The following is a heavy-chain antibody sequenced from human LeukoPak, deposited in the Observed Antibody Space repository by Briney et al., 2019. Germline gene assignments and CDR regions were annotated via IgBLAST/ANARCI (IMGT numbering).Heavy chain of an antibody. CDR3: ARQVGSYYYYYMDV. Sequence: SETLSLTCTVSGGSISSSSYDWGWIRQPPGKGLEWIGSIYYSGSTYYNPSLKSRVTISADTSKNQFSLKLSSVTAADTAVYYCARQVGSYYYYYMDVWGKGTTVTVSS. CDR1: GGSISSSSYD. J-gene: IGHJ6*03. D-gene: IGHD3-10*01. CDR2: IYYSGST. V-gene: IGHV4-39*01.